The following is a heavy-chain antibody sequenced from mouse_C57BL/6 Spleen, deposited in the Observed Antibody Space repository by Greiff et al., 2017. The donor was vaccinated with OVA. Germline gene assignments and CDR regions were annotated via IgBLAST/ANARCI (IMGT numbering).Heavy chain of an antibody. CDR2: IYPRSGNT. CDR1: GYTFTSYG. CDR3: ARGEELRLPYYFDY. D-gene: IGHD3-2*02. J-gene: IGHJ2*01. Sequence: VQLQQSGAELARPGASVKLSCKASGYTFTSYGISWVKQRPGQGLEWIGEIYPRSGNTYYNEKFKGKATLTADKSSSTAYMELRSLTSEDSAVYFCARGEELRLPYYFDYWGQGTTLTVSS. V-gene: IGHV1-81*01.